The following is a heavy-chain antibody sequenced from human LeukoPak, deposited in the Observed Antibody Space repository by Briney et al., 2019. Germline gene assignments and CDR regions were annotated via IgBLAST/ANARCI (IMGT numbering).Heavy chain of an antibody. CDR1: GFTFSSYA. Sequence: GGSLRLSCAASGFTFSSYAMSWVRQAPGKGLEWVSAISGSGGSAYYADSVKGRFTISRDNSKNTLYLQMNSLRAEDTAVYYCAKGSQGVRYYYYMDVWGKGTTVTISS. CDR2: ISGSGGSA. V-gene: IGHV3-23*01. D-gene: IGHD3-16*01. CDR3: AKGSQGVRYYYYMDV. J-gene: IGHJ6*03.